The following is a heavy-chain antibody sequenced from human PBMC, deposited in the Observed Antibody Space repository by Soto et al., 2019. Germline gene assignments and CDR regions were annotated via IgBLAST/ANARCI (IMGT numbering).Heavy chain of an antibody. CDR1: GGSFSSYT. CDR3: AADCTDGVCYTE. CDR2: IIPILGIA. Sequence: VASVKVSCKASGGSFSSYTINWVRQAPGQGLEWMGKIIPILGIANYAQKFQGRLTITADKSTSTAYMELSSLKSEDTAVYYCAADCTDGVCYTEWGQGTLVTVS. V-gene: IGHV1-69*02. J-gene: IGHJ4*02. D-gene: IGHD2-8*01.